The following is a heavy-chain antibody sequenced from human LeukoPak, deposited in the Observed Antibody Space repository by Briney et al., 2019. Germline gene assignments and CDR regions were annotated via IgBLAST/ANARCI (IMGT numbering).Heavy chain of an antibody. CDR3: ARDYRKIAARREFDY. V-gene: IGHV3-21*01. J-gene: IGHJ4*02. CDR2: ISSSSSYN. Sequence: TAGSLRLSCAASGFTFSSYSMNWVRQAPGKGLEWVSAISSSSSYNYYADSVKGRSTISSDNTKNSLYLLLNILRAEDTAVYYCARDYRKIAARREFDYWGQGTLVTVSS. D-gene: IGHD6-6*01. CDR1: GFTFSSYS.